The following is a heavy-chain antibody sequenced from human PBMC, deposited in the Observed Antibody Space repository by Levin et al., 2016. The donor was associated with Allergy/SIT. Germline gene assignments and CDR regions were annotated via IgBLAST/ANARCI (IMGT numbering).Heavy chain of an antibody. CDR3: AHSGGYCSSTSCHNWFDP. CDR2: IYWDDDK. D-gene: IGHD2-2*01. J-gene: IGHJ5*02. Sequence: RQAPGKALEWLALIYWDDDKRYSPSLKSRLTITKDTSKNQVVLTMTNMDPVDTATYYCAHSGGYCSSTSCHNWFDPWGQGTLVTVSS. V-gene: IGHV2-5*02.